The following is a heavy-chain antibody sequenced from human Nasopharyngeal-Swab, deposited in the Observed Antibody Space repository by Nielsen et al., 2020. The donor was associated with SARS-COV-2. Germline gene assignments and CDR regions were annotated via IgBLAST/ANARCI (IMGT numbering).Heavy chain of an antibody. V-gene: IGHV1-46*01. CDR2: INPSGGST. CDR1: GYTFTSYY. J-gene: IGHJ5*02. Sequence: ASVKVSCKASGYTFTSYYMHWVRQAPGQGLEWMGIINPSGGSTSYAQKFQGRVTITADESTVTAYMELSSLRSEDTAVYYCARLELSGSSWWGGPNWFDPWGQGTLVTVSS. CDR3: ARLELSGSSWWGGPNWFDP. D-gene: IGHD6-13*01.